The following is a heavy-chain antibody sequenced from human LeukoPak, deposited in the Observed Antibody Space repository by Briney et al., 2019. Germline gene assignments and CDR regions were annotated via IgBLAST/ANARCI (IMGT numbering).Heavy chain of an antibody. CDR3: ARDFEGGTYSP. CDR2: INPNSGAT. J-gene: IGHJ4*02. Sequence: AASVKVCCKASGYTFTGHYMNWVRQAPGQGLEWMGWINPNSGATKYAQKFQGRLTMTRDTSISTAYMELTSLTSDDTAVYYCARDFEGGTYSPWGQGTLVTVSS. V-gene: IGHV1-2*02. CDR1: GYTFTGHY. D-gene: IGHD2-21*01.